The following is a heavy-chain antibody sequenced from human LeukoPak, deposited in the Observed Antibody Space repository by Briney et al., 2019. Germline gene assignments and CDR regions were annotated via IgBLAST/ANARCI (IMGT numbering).Heavy chain of an antibody. CDR2: IKQDGTEK. Sequence: PGGSLRLSCAASGFTFSSYWMSWVRQAPGKGLEWVANIKQDGTEKYYVDSVKGRFTISRDNVKNSLDLQMNSLRAEDTAVYYCARDKSGSSGWYSYFDYWGQGTLVTVSS. V-gene: IGHV3-7*03. J-gene: IGHJ4*02. CDR1: GFTFSSYW. CDR3: ARDKSGSSGWYSYFDY. D-gene: IGHD6-19*01.